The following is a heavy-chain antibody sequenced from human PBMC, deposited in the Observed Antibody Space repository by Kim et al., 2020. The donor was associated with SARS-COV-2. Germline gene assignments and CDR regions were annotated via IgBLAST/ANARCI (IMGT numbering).Heavy chain of an antibody. CDR1: GGSINTGKYY. CDR2: IHYSGAK. J-gene: IGHJ4*02. D-gene: IGHD6-19*01. CDR3: ARVAADTGIWYFDY. Sequence: SETLSLTCSVSGGSINTGKYYWAWIRQPPGKELAWIASIHYSGAKFYNPSLESRVTLSVDTSKNQFSLKLTSMTGADTAVYYCARVAADTGIWYFDYWGRGALVTGSS. V-gene: IGHV4-39*01.